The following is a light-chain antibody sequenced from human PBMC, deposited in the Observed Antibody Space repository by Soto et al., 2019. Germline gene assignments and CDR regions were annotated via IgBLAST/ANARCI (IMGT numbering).Light chain of an antibody. Sequence: QSALTQPASVSGSPGQSITISCTGSSSDVGGYNYVSWYQQHPGKAPKLMIYEVSNRPSGISNRFSGSKSGNTASLTLSGLQAEDEADYYCSSYTSSSTLAFGGGTKVTVL. J-gene: IGLJ2*01. CDR1: SSDVGGYNY. CDR3: SSYTSSSTLA. V-gene: IGLV2-14*01. CDR2: EVS.